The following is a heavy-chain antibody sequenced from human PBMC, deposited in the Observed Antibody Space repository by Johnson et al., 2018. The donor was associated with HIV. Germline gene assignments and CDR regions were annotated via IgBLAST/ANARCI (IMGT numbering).Heavy chain of an antibody. CDR2: ISGSGGST. CDR1: GFTFSSYA. CDR3: ASGYYDSSGYYPDAFDI. Sequence: EVQLVESGGGLVQPGGSLRLSCAASGFTFSSYAMSWVRQAPGKGLEWVSAISGSGGSTYYADSVKGRFTIPRDNSKNTLYLQMNSLRAEDTAVYYCASGYYDSSGYYPDAFDIWGQGTMVTVSS. V-gene: IGHV3-23*04. D-gene: IGHD3-22*01. J-gene: IGHJ3*02.